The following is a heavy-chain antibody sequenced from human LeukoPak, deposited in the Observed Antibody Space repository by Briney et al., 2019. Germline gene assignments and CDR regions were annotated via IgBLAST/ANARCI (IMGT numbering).Heavy chain of an antibody. Sequence: GGSLRLSCAASGFTVSSNYMSWVRQAPGKWLEWVSFIYSGGNTYYADSVKGRFTISRDNSKNTVHLQMNSLRAEDTAMYYCARRAGDYSHPYDYWGQGTLVTVSS. D-gene: IGHD3-22*01. CDR2: IYSGGNT. J-gene: IGHJ4*02. CDR3: ARRAGDYSHPYDY. CDR1: GFTVSSNY. V-gene: IGHV3-53*01.